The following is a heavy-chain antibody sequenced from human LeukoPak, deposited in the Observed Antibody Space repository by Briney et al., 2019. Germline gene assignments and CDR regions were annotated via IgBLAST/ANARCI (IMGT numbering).Heavy chain of an antibody. V-gene: IGHV5-10-1*01. D-gene: IGHD2-2*01. CDR2: IDPSDSYT. J-gene: IGHJ5*02. CDR1: GYSFTSYW. CDR3: ARHPSSNSWYRWFDP. Sequence: ESLKISCKGSGYSFTSYWIGWVRQMPGKGLEWMGRIDPSDSYTNYSPSFEGHVTISTDKSITTVYLQWSSLKASDTATYYCARHPSSNSWYRWFDPWGQGTLVTVSS.